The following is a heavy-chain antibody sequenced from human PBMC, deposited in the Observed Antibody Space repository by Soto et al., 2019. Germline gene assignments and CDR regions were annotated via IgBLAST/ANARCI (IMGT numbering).Heavy chain of an antibody. CDR1: GFTFSSYA. CDR3: AKDIQTYYDFWSGPLDY. CDR2: ISGSGGST. J-gene: IGHJ4*02. Sequence: GGSLRLSCAASGFTFSSYAMSWVRQAPGKGLEWVSAISGSGGSTYYADSVKGRFTISRDNSKNTLYLQMNSLRAEDTAVYYCAKDIQTYYDFWSGPLDYWGQGTLVTVSS. D-gene: IGHD3-3*01. V-gene: IGHV3-23*01.